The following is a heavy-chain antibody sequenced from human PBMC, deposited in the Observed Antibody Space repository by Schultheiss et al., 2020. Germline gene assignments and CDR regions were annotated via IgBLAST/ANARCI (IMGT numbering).Heavy chain of an antibody. CDR1: GGTFSSYA. J-gene: IGHJ3*02. CDR2: IIPILGIA. V-gene: IGHV1-69*04. Sequence: SVKVSCKASGGTFSSYAISWVRQAPGQGLEWMGRIIPILGIANYAQKFQGRVTITADKSTSTAYMELSSLRSEDTAVYYCARVRTEFLEWLSHGRGAFDIWGQGTMVTVSS. D-gene: IGHD3-3*01. CDR3: ARVRTEFLEWLSHGRGAFDI.